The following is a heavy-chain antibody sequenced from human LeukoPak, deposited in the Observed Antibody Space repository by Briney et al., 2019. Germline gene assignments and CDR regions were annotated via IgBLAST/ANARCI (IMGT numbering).Heavy chain of an antibody. CDR1: GYTFTAYY. CDR3: ARVAGGDWYYFDF. J-gene: IGHJ4*02. Sequence: GASVKVSCKASGYTFTAYYMHWVRQAPGQGLEWMGWINLNSGGTNYAQKFQGRVTMTRDTSTSAAYMELSRLGSDDTAVYYCARVAGGDWYYFDFWGQGTLVTVSS. D-gene: IGHD2-21*02. CDR2: INLNSGGT. V-gene: IGHV1-2*02.